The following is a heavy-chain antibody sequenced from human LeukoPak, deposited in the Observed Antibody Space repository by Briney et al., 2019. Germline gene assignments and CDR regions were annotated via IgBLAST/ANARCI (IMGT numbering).Heavy chain of an antibody. D-gene: IGHD5-18*01. Sequence: PGGSLRLSCAASGFTFSRYWMSWVRQAPGKGLEWVANIKQDGSEKYYVDSVKGRFTISRDNAKNSLYLQMNSLRAEDTAVYFCAGLDTSMVNGDYWGQGTLVTVSS. J-gene: IGHJ4*02. CDR3: AGLDTSMVNGDY. CDR2: IKQDGSEK. CDR1: GFTFSRYW. V-gene: IGHV3-7*01.